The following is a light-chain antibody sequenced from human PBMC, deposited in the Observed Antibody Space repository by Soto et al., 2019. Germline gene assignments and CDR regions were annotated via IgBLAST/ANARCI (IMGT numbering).Light chain of an antibody. CDR1: QSISTY. J-gene: IGKJ4*01. CDR2: DTS. V-gene: IGKV3-11*01. Sequence: IVLTQSPGTLSLSPGDRATLSCRASQSISTYLAWYLHTPGQGPRLLIHDTSARATGVPARFSGSGSGTDFILTISSLEPEDLGVYYCQQRSIWPSTFGGGTRVEI. CDR3: QQRSIWPST.